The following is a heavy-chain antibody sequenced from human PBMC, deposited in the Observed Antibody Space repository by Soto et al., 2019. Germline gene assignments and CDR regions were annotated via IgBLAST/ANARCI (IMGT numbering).Heavy chain of an antibody. CDR2: TYYRSKWYN. Sequence: SQTLSLTCAISGDSVSSNSAAWNWIRQSPSRGLEWLGRTYYRSKWYNDYAVSVKSRITINPDTSKNQFSLQLNSVTPEDTAVYYCAREYYDFWSGYYRGADCFDPWGQGTPVTVSS. D-gene: IGHD3-3*01. J-gene: IGHJ5*02. CDR3: AREYYDFWSGYYRGADCFDP. CDR1: GDSVSSNSAA. V-gene: IGHV6-1*01.